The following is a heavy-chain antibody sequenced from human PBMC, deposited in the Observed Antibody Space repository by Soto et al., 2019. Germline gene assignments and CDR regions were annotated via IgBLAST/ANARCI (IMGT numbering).Heavy chain of an antibody. J-gene: IGHJ4*02. D-gene: IGHD3-22*01. Sequence: SVKVSCKASGGTFSKNTISWVRQAPGQGLEWMGGIMPVFGRPNYAQKFQGRVAITADEYTRTAYMELSRLKSDDTAVYYCARQFDYDTSGYYYAYWGQGTQVTVSA. CDR1: GGTFSKNT. CDR2: IMPVFGRP. V-gene: IGHV1-69*13. CDR3: ARQFDYDTSGYYYAY.